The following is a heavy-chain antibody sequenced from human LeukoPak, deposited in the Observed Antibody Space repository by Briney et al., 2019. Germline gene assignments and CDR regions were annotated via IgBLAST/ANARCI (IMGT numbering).Heavy chain of an antibody. D-gene: IGHD3-22*01. V-gene: IGHV3-21*01. CDR1: GFTFSSYS. Sequence: GGSLRLSCAASGFTFSSYSMNWVRQAPGKGLEWVSSISSSSSYIYYADSVKGRFTISRDNAKNSLYLQMNSLRAEDTAVYYCASPLGGYDLGYYDTVFDYWGQGTLVTVSS. CDR2: ISSSSSYI. CDR3: ASPLGGYDLGYYDTVFDY. J-gene: IGHJ4*02.